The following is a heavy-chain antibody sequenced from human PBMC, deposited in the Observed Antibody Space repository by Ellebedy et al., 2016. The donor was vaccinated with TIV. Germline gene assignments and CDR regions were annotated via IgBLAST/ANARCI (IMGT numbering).Heavy chain of an antibody. D-gene: IGHD2-15*01. CDR2: ISSDGSHI. V-gene: IGHV3-30*04. CDR1: GFPLSNYA. J-gene: IGHJ4*02. Sequence: GESLKISCAVSGFPLSNYAVYWVRHAPGKVLQWVTFISSDGSHINYADSVKGRFTISRDISKNTTYLQMNSLRAEDTALYFCARGRCSGANCHYFDYWGQGTVVTVSS. CDR3: ARGRCSGANCHYFDY.